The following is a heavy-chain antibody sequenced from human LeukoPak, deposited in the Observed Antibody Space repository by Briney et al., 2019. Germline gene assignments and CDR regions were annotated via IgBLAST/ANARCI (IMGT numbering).Heavy chain of an antibody. CDR1: GGSISSSNCY. V-gene: IGHV4-39*01. CDR3: ARHLDRFDDAFHI. CDR2: IYNSGST. D-gene: IGHD3-3*01. J-gene: IGHJ3*02. Sequence: SETLSLTCTVSGGSISSSNCYWGWIRQPPGKGLEWIGSIYNSGSTYYNPSLKSRVTILVDTSKNQFSLKLSSVTAADTAVYYCARHLDRFDDAFHIWGQGTMVTVSP.